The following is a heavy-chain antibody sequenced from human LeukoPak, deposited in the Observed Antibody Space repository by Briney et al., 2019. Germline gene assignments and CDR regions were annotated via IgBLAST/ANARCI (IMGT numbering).Heavy chain of an antibody. CDR1: GFTFSSYA. D-gene: IGHD4-17*01. CDR2: ISSNGGST. CDR3: ARDYGDFRSGFDY. Sequence: GGSLRLSCAASGFTFSSYAMHWVRQAPGKGLEYVSAISSNGGSTYYANSVKGRFTISRDNSKNTLYLQMGSLRAEDMAVYYCARDYGDFRSGFDYWGQGTLVTVSS. V-gene: IGHV3-64*01. J-gene: IGHJ4*02.